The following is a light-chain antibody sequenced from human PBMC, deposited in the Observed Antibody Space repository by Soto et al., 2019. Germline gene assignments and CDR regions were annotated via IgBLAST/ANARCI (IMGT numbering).Light chain of an antibody. V-gene: IGKV3-15*01. J-gene: IGKJ1*01. CDR3: QQYNNWPPWT. Sequence: EIVMTQSPATLSVSPGERATLSCRASQSVSSNLAWYQQKPGQAPRLLIYGASTTAAGIPARFSGSRSGTEFTLTISSLQSEDFAVYYCQQYNNWPPWTFGQGTKVEIK. CDR1: QSVSSN. CDR2: GAS.